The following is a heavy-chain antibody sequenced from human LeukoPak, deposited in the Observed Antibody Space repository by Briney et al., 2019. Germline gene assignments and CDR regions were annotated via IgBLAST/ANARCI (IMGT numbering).Heavy chain of an antibody. V-gene: IGHV4-30-4*08. CDR2: IYYSGST. D-gene: IGHD2-2*01. CDR1: GGSISSGDYY. J-gene: IGHJ4*02. Sequence: SQTLSLTCTVSGGSISSGDYYWSWLRQPPGTGLEWVGYIYYSGSTYYNPTLRVRVTISVYTSKNQFSLKLSSVTAADTAVYYCARGGDIVVVPAARTPFDYWGQGTLVTVSS. CDR3: ARGGDIVVVPAARTPFDY.